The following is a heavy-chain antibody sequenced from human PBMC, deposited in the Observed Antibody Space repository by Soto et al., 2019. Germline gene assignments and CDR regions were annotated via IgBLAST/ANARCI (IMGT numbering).Heavy chain of an antibody. Sequence: PGWSLRLSCAASGFTFSSYEMNWVRQAPGKGLEWVSYISSSGSTIYYADSVKGRFTISRDNAKNSLYLQMNSLRAEDTAVYYCASPGYSSSWYLTWAFDIWGQGTMVTVSS. CDR1: GFTFSSYE. CDR3: ASPGYSSSWYLTWAFDI. V-gene: IGHV3-48*03. CDR2: ISSSGSTI. D-gene: IGHD6-13*01. J-gene: IGHJ3*02.